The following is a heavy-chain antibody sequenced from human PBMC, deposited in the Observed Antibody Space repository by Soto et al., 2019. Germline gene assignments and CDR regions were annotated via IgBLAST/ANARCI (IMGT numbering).Heavy chain of an antibody. V-gene: IGHV3-9*01. J-gene: IGHJ4*02. CDR3: AKTTGRTGWDHFDS. Sequence: EVQLVESGGGLVQPGRSLRLSCAASGFTLKAYAMHWVRQAPGKGLEWVSGIHWNSGTTGYAESVRGRFTISRDNAKNSLYLQMNSLRGEDTALYYCAKTTGRTGWDHFDSWGQGTLVTVSS. CDR1: GFTLKAYA. D-gene: IGHD3-10*01. CDR2: IHWNSGTT.